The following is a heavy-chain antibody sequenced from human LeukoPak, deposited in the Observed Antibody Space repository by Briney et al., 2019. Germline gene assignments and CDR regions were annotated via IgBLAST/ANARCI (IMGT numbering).Heavy chain of an antibody. D-gene: IGHD3-10*01. CDR3: ARVRRSLNRGLLWFGEFWGNWFDP. V-gene: IGHV4-39*07. CDR1: GGSFSSSHYF. CDR2: IYYSGST. Sequence: SSETLSLTCSVSGGSFSSSHYFWVWIRQPPGKGLEWIGSIYYSGSTNYNPSLKSRVTISVDTSKNQFSLKLSSVTAADTAVYYCARVRRSLNRGLLWFGEFWGNWFDPWGQGTLVTVSS. J-gene: IGHJ5*02.